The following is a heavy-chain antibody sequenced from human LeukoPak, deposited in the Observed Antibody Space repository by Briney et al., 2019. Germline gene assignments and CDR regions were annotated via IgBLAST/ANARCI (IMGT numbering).Heavy chain of an antibody. Sequence: SETLSLTCTVSGGSISSFHWSWIRQPPGKGLEWIGYIYYSGSTNSNPSLRSRVTMSVDTSKNQFSLKLSSVTAADTAVYYCARPGIVGANDAFDIWGQGTMVTVSS. CDR2: IYYSGST. CDR1: GGSISSFH. D-gene: IGHD1-26*01. J-gene: IGHJ3*02. V-gene: IGHV4-59*01. CDR3: ARPGIVGANDAFDI.